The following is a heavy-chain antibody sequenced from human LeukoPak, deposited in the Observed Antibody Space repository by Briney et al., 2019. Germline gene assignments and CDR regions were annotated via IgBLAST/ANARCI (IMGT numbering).Heavy chain of an antibody. CDR3: ARTSSVSYYRDAFDI. Sequence: SETLSLTCTVSGYSISSGYYWGWIRQPPGKGLEWIGSIYHSGSTYYNPSLKSRATISVDTSKNQFSLKLSSVTAADTAVYYCARTSSVSYYRDAFDIWGQGTMVTVSS. D-gene: IGHD1-26*01. CDR2: IYHSGST. CDR1: GYSISSGYY. J-gene: IGHJ3*02. V-gene: IGHV4-38-2*02.